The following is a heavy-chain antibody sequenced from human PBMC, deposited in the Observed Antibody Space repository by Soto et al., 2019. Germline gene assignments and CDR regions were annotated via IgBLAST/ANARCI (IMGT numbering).Heavy chain of an antibody. V-gene: IGHV4-59*08. CDR1: GGSISSYY. Sequence: SETPSLTCTVSGGSISSYYWSWIRQPPGKGLEWTGYIYYSGSTNYNPSLKSRVTISVDTSKNQFSLKLSSVTAADTAVYYFARLHTDYYYYYYMDVWGKGTTVTVSS. CDR2: IYYSGST. CDR3: ARLHTDYYYYYYMDV. J-gene: IGHJ6*03.